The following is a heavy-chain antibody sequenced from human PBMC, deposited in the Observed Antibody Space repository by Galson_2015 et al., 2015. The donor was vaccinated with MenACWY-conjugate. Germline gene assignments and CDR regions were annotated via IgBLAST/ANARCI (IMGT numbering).Heavy chain of an antibody. CDR1: GFIFNKYA. CDR2: TSGSDGVT. D-gene: IGHD3-22*01. V-gene: IGHV3-23*01. Sequence: SLRLSCAASGFIFNKYAMTWIRQAPGKGLEWLSATSGSDGVTYHADSMKGRFTISRDNSKNPVYLQMNSLKVEDTARYYCAKGPLYDSSGSDSDYFDYWGQGTLVTVSS. CDR3: AKGPLYDSSGSDSDYFDY. J-gene: IGHJ4*02.